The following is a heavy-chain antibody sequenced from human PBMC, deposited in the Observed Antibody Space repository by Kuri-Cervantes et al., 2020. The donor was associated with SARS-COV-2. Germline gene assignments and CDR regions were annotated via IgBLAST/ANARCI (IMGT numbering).Heavy chain of an antibody. J-gene: IGHJ4*02. CDR1: GFTFSSYW. V-gene: IGHV3-7*01. Sequence: GGSLRLSCAASGFTFSSYWMSWVRQAPGKGLEWVANIKQDGSGKYYVDSVKGRFTISRDNAKNSLYLQMNSLRAEDTAVYYCERARMAGPFDYWGQGTLVTVSS. CDR3: ERARMAGPFDY. CDR2: IKQDGSGK. D-gene: IGHD5-24*01.